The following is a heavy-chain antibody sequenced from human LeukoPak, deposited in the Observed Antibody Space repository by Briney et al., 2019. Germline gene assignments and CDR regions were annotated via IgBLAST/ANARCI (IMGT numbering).Heavy chain of an antibody. CDR3: ARHWRKTLSPDWYLDL. CDR1: GDGFTNYW. CDR2: IYPTDSDT. D-gene: IGHD2/OR15-2a*01. V-gene: IGHV5-51*01. J-gene: IGHJ2*01. Sequence: GESLKISCQGSGDGFTNYWIGWVRQTPGKCLEWIGLIYPTDSDTKYNPPFQGQVTISADKSINSAYLQWRSLQASDTGLYYCARHWRKTLSPDWYLDLWGPGTLITVSS.